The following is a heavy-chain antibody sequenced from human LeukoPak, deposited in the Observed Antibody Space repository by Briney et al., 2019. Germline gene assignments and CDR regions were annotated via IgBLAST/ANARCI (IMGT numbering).Heavy chain of an antibody. D-gene: IGHD3-10*01. J-gene: IGHJ4*02. CDR1: GFTFSSYE. CDR3: ARGDYYGSGSPGPLFY. CDR2: ISSSGRTI. Sequence: PGGSLRLSCAASGFTFSSYEFNWVRQAPGKGLEWVSYISSSGRTIFYADSVKGRFTISRDNSKNTLYLQMNSLRAEDTAVYYCARGDYYGSGSPGPLFYWGQGTLVTVSS. V-gene: IGHV3-48*03.